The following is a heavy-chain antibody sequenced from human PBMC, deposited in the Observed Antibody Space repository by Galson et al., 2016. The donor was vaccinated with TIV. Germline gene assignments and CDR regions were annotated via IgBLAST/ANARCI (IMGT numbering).Heavy chain of an antibody. CDR1: GFTFRNFS. V-gene: IGHV3-23*01. J-gene: IGHJ4*02. CDR3: ARVSGENYFDF. Sequence: SLRLSCAASGFTFRNFSMHWVRQAPGKGLEWVSAISASGTKTYYADSVTGRFTISRDNSKNTVSMQLNSLRAEDTAVYFCARVSGENYFDFWGQGILVTVSS. CDR2: ISASGTKT. D-gene: IGHD3-3*01.